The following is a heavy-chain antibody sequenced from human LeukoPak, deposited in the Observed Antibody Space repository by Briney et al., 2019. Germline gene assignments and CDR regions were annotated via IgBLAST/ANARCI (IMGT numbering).Heavy chain of an antibody. CDR2: ISSSSSYI. J-gene: IGHJ6*03. V-gene: IGHV3-21*01. D-gene: IGHD3-22*01. Sequence: PGGSLRLSCAASGFTFSSYSMNWVRQAPGKGLEWVSSISSSSSYIYYADSVKGRFTISRDNAKNSLYLRMNSLRAEDTAVYYCARDGQGDSSGKVYYYYYMDVWGKGTTVTISS. CDR3: ARDGQGDSSGKVYYYYYMDV. CDR1: GFTFSSYS.